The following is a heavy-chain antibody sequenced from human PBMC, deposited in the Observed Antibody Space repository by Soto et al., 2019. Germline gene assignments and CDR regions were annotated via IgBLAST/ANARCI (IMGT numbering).Heavy chain of an antibody. CDR1: GGTFSSYA. J-gene: IGHJ3*02. CDR2: IIPIFGTA. Sequence: ASVKVSCKASGGTFSSYAISWVRQAPGQGLEWMGGIIPIFGTANYAQKFQARVTITADESTSTAYMELSSLRSEDTAVYYCARDPYSGSYYAFDIWGQGTMVTVSS. V-gene: IGHV1-69*13. D-gene: IGHD1-26*01. CDR3: ARDPYSGSYYAFDI.